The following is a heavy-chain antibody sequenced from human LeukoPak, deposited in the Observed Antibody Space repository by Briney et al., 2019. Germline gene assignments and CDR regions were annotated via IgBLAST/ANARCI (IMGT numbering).Heavy chain of an antibody. D-gene: IGHD6-19*01. Sequence: ASVKVSCKASGYTFTDYYMHWVRQAPGQGLEWMGWINLNSRGTNYAQKFQGRVTMTRDTSISTAYMELNRLRSDDTAVYYCAREGSSSGSYYFNYWGQGTLVTVSS. V-gene: IGHV1-2*02. CDR3: AREGSSSGSYYFNY. CDR2: INLNSRGT. CDR1: GYTFTDYY. J-gene: IGHJ4*02.